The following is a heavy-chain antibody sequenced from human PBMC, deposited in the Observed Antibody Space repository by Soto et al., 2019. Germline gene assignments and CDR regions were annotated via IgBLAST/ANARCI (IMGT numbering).Heavy chain of an antibody. Sequence: QVQLQESGPGLVKSSETLSLTCTVSGGSISSYYWSWIRQPPGKGQEWIGYISYSGSPDYNPSLKLRVTVSVDTYNNQFHLKLRSVTGADTAVYYCARHDCSSTSCYSRGWFDPWGQGTLVSVSS. D-gene: IGHD2-2*01. J-gene: IGHJ5*02. CDR3: ARHDCSSTSCYSRGWFDP. CDR1: GGSISSYY. CDR2: ISYSGSP. V-gene: IGHV4-59*01.